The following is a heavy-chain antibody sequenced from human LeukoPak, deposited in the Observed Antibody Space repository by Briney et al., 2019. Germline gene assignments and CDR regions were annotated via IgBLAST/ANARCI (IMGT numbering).Heavy chain of an antibody. CDR1: GFTFSSYA. Sequence: GESLRLSCAASGFTFSSYAMSWVRQAPGKGLEWVSAISGSGGSTYYADSVKGRFTISRDNSKNTLYLQMNSLRAEDTAVYYCARDFEDIVVVVAATGISAYYYYYYMDVWGKGATVTVSS. V-gene: IGHV3-23*01. J-gene: IGHJ6*03. CDR3: ARDFEDIVVVVAATGISAYYYYYYMDV. D-gene: IGHD2-15*01. CDR2: ISGSGGST.